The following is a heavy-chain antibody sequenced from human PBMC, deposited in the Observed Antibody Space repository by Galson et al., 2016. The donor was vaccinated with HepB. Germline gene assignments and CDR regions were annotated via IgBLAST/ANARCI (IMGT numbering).Heavy chain of an antibody. V-gene: IGHV3-74*01. CDR2: VNSDGSGT. CDR3: ARSYVLVSDRKNYYMDV. J-gene: IGHJ6*03. CDR1: EFTFSSYW. Sequence: SLRLSCAASEFTFSSYWMHWVRQAPGKGLVWVSRVNSDGSGTGYADSVKGRFTISRDNAKNMLFLQMNSLKVEDTAVYYCARSYVLVSDRKNYYMDVWGRGTTVTVSS. D-gene: IGHD3-16*01.